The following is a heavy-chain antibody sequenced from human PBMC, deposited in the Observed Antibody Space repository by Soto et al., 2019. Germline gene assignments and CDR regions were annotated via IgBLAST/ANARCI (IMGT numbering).Heavy chain of an antibody. Sequence: EVQLVESGGGLIQPGGSLRLSCAASEFTVSSNYMNWVRQSPGKGLECVSTIYSGGRTYYADSVKGRFTISRDNSKNTLYLKMNNLRAEDTAVYYCAGRVGATNYGMDVWGQGTTVTVSS. V-gene: IGHV3-53*01. J-gene: IGHJ6*02. CDR3: AGRVGATNYGMDV. CDR2: IYSGGRT. CDR1: EFTVSSNY. D-gene: IGHD1-26*01.